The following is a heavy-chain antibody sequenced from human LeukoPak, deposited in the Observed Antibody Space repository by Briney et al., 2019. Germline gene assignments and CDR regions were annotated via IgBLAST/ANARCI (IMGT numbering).Heavy chain of an antibody. CDR3: ATTGSRSYFDY. Sequence: PSETLSLTCAVSGGSISTNIWWSWVRQPPGRGLEWIGEIYHSGSTNYNPSLKSRVTISVDKSKNQFSLELSSVTAADTAVYYCATTGSRSYFDYWGQGTLVPVSS. CDR1: GGSISTNIW. J-gene: IGHJ4*02. CDR2: IYHSGST. V-gene: IGHV4-4*02. D-gene: IGHD2-8*02.